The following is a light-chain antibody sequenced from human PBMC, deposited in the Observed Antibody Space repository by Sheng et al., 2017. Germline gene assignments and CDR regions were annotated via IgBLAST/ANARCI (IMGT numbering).Light chain of an antibody. Sequence: EIVMTQSPGTVSASPGETVSISCRASRSVVNGLAWYQQKSGQAPRLLIYGASARATGVPARFSGSGSRTEFTLTITSLQSEDFALYFCHQYNDWPQTFGQGTKVHIK. CDR3: HQYNDWPQT. V-gene: IGKV3-15*01. J-gene: IGKJ1*01. CDR2: GAS. CDR1: RSVVNG.